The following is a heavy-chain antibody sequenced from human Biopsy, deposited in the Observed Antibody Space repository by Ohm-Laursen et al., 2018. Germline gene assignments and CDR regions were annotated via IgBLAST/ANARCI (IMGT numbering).Heavy chain of an antibody. V-gene: IGHV3-11*01. D-gene: IGHD3-16*01. CDR2: ISPTADII. CDR3: ARSLSGDYVYDAFDI. J-gene: IGHJ3*02. Sequence: SLRLSCSASGFTFSDHYMSWIRQAPGKGLEWLSYISPTADIIFDTDSVKGRFTISRDNAKNSLYLQMNSLRAEDTAIYYCARSLSGDYVYDAFDIWGQGTMVTVSS. CDR1: GFTFSDHY.